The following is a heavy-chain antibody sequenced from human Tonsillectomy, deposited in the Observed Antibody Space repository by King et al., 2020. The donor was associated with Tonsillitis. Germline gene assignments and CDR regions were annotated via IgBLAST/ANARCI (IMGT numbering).Heavy chain of an antibody. CDR3: ARFRVPGYYGMDV. D-gene: IGHD2-2*01. V-gene: IGHV3-33*05. CDR1: GFTFGSYG. CDR2: ISYDGSYK. Sequence: VQLVESGGGVVQPGRSLRLSCAASGFTFGSYGMHWVRQAPGKGLEWVAVISYDGSYKSYADSVKGRFTISRDNSKNTLYLQMNSLRAEDTAVYYCARFRVPGYYGMDVWRQGTTVTVSS. J-gene: IGHJ6*02.